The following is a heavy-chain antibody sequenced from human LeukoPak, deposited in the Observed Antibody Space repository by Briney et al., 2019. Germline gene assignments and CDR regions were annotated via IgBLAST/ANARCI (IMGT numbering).Heavy chain of an antibody. J-gene: IGHJ4*02. D-gene: IGHD1-26*01. Sequence: KPSETLSLTCTASGGSISSSSYYWGWIRQPPGKGLEWIGSIYYSGSTYYNPSLKSRVTISVDTSKNQFSLKLSSVTAADTAVYYCARHAESGTTFEKWGQGTLVTVSS. CDR2: IYYSGST. V-gene: IGHV4-39*01. CDR1: GGSISSSSYY. CDR3: ARHAESGTTFEK.